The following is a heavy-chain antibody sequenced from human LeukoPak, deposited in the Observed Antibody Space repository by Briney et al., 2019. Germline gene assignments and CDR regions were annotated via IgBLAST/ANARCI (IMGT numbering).Heavy chain of an antibody. D-gene: IGHD6-13*01. CDR2: IYSGGST. Sequence: GGSLRLSCAASGFTVSSNYMSWVRQAPGKGLEWVSVIYSGGSTYYADSVKGRFTISRDNSKNTLYLQMNSLRAEDTAVYYCARVKQQLESFDYWGQGTLVTVSS. CDR3: ARVKQQLESFDY. V-gene: IGHV3-53*01. J-gene: IGHJ4*02. CDR1: GFTVSSNY.